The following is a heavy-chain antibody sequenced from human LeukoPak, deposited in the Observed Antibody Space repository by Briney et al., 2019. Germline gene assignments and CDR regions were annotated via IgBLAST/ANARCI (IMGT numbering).Heavy chain of an antibody. CDR3: AKAGDFWGVYSYYMDV. CDR2: ISSSSSYI. J-gene: IGHJ6*03. Sequence: GGSLRLSCAASGFTFSSYSMNWVRQAPGKGLEWVSSISSSSSYIYYADSVKGRFTISRDNSKNTLYLQMNSLRAEDTAVYYCAKAGDFWGVYSYYMDVWGKGTTVTVSS. CDR1: GFTFSSYS. D-gene: IGHD3-3*01. V-gene: IGHV3-21*04.